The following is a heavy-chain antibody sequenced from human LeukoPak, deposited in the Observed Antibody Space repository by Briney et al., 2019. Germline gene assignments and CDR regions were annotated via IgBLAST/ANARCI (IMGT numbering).Heavy chain of an antibody. V-gene: IGHV4-39*07. CDR2: IYYSEST. J-gene: IGHJ4*02. CDR1: GLSISSRTYY. D-gene: IGHD3-22*01. Sequence: ETLSLTCTVSGLSISSRTYYWGWVRQPPGKGLEWIVSIYYSESTYHNPSLKSRVTISVDTSKNQFSLTLSSVTAADTAVYYCARGQNYHNSRIVVDYWGQGTLVTVSS. CDR3: ARGQNYHNSRIVVDY.